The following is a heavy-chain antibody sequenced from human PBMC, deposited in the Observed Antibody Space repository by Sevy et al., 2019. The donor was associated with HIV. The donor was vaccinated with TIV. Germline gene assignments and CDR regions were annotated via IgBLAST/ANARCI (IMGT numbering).Heavy chain of an antibody. D-gene: IGHD6-19*01. J-gene: IGHJ6*02. CDR2: INPNSGGT. V-gene: IGHV1-2*02. CDR3: ARDKIAVAGTGSYYYGMDV. Sequence: ASVKVSCKASGYTFTGYYMHWVRQAPGQGLEWMGWINPNSGGTNYAQKFQGRVTMTRDTSISTAYMELSRLGSDDTAVYYCARDKIAVAGTGSYYYGMDVWGQGTTVTVSS. CDR1: GYTFTGYY.